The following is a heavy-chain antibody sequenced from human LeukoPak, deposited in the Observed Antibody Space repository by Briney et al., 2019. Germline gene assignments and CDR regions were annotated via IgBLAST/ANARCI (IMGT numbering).Heavy chain of an antibody. CDR2: IHTSGST. Sequence: SETLSLTCNVSGVSISSYYWSWIRQPPGKGLEWIGRIHTSGSTNYNPSLKSRVTISVDTSKNQFSLKLSSVTAADTAVYYCAREWGGSSWGLYYYYYYMDVWGKGTTVTISS. J-gene: IGHJ6*03. CDR3: AREWGGSSWGLYYYYYYMDV. V-gene: IGHV4-4*07. D-gene: IGHD6-13*01. CDR1: GVSISSYY.